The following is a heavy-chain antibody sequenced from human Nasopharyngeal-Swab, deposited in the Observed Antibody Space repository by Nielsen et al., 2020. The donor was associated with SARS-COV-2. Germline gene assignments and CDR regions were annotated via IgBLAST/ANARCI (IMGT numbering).Heavy chain of an antibody. CDR3: AGPSRGYYFDY. CDR1: GYTFTSYG. CDR2: ISAYNGNT. D-gene: IGHD3-10*01. Sequence: ASVKVSCKASGYTFTSYGISWVRPAPGQGLEWMGWISAYNGNTNYAQKLQGRVTMTTDTSTSTAYMELRSLRSDDTAVYYCAGPSRGYYFDYWGQGTLVTVSS. J-gene: IGHJ4*02. V-gene: IGHV1-18*01.